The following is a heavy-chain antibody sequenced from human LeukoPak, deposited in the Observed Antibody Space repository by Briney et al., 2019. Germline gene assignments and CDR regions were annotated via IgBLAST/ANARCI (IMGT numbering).Heavy chain of an antibody. D-gene: IGHD5-24*01. J-gene: IGHJ4*02. CDR3: ATAMATITMGYYFDD. Sequence: LRLSCAASGFTFTSYSMNWVRQAPGKGLEWIGYIYNTGSTYYNPSLKSRVTISVDTSKNQFPLKLSSVTAADTAVYYCATAMATITMGYYFDDWGQGTLVTVSS. V-gene: IGHV4-31*02. CDR2: IYNTGST. CDR1: GFTFTSYS.